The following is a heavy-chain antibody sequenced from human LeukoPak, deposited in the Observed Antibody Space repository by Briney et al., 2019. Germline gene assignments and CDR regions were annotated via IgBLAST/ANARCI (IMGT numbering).Heavy chain of an antibody. J-gene: IGHJ4*02. D-gene: IGHD4-17*01. CDR3: ARDHGDYGNY. Sequence: ASVKVSCKASGGTFSSYAISWVRQAPGQGLEWMGGIIPIFGTANYAQKFQGRVTMTRDTSTSTVYMELSSLRSEDTAVYYCARDHGDYGNYWGQGTLVTVSS. CDR1: GGTFSSYA. CDR2: IIPIFGTA. V-gene: IGHV1-69*05.